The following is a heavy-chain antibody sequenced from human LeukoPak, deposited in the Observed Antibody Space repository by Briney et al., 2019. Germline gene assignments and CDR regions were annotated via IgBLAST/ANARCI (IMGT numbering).Heavy chain of an antibody. D-gene: IGHD1-1*01. CDR2: IRYDGSNK. CDR3: AKSYNWNDAYFDY. J-gene: IGHJ4*02. Sequence: GGSLRLSCAASGFTFSSYGMHWVRQAPGKGLEWVAFIRYDGSNKYYADSVKGRFTISRDNSKNTLYLQMNSLRAEDTAVYYCAKSYNWNDAYFDYWGQGTLVTVSS. CDR1: GFTFSSYG. V-gene: IGHV3-30*02.